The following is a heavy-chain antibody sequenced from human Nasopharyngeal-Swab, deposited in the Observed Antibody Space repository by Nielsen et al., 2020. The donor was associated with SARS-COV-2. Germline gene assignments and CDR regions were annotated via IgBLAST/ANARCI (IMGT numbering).Heavy chain of an antibody. J-gene: IGHJ3*02. CDR1: GCSISSSSYY. Sequence: SETLSLTCTVSGCSISSSSYYWGWIRQPPGKGLEWIGSIYYSGSTYYNPSLKSRVTISVDTSKNQFSLKLSSVTAADTAVYYCARHARWAFDIWGQGTMVTVSS. CDR2: IYYSGST. V-gene: IGHV4-39*01. CDR3: ARHARWAFDI. D-gene: IGHD3-16*01.